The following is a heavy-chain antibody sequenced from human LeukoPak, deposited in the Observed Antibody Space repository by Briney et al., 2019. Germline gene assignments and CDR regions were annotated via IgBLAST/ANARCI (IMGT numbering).Heavy chain of an antibody. Sequence: TGGSLRLSCAASGFTFDDYAMHWVRQAPGKGLEWVSGISWNSGSIGYADSVKGRFTISRDNAKNSLYLQMNSLRAEDTALYYCARDHVRYCSSTSCQILYYWGQGTLVTVSS. V-gene: IGHV3-9*01. J-gene: IGHJ4*02. CDR2: ISWNSGSI. D-gene: IGHD2-2*01. CDR3: ARDHVRYCSSTSCQILYY. CDR1: GFTFDDYA.